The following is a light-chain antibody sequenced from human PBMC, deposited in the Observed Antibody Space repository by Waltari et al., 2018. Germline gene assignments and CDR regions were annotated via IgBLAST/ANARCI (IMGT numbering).Light chain of an antibody. J-gene: IGLJ2*01. CDR3: CSYAGSYTFVV. CDR2: DVS. V-gene: IGLV2-11*01. CDR1: SSAVAVYNY. Sequence: QSALPQPRSVSGSPAQSVTISCPGTSSAVAVYNYLSWSHQHPGKAPKLMIYDVSERPSGVPDRFSGSKSGNTASLTISGLQAEDEADYYCCSYAGSYTFVVFGGGTKLTVL.